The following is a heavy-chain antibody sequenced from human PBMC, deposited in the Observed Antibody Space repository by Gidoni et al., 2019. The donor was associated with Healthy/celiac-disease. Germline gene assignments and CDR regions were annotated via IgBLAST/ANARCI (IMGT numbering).Heavy chain of an antibody. V-gene: IGHV3-30*11. D-gene: IGHD5-12*01. J-gene: IGHJ3*02. Sequence: QVQPVESGGGVVQPGRSLTLPCAASGFPFSTYAMHWVRQAPGKGLEWVAVISYDGSNKYYADSVKGRFTISRDNSKNTLYLQMNSLRAEDTAVYYCARDGRDGYNYCAFDIWGQGTMVTVSS. CDR3: ARDGRDGYNYCAFDI. CDR1: GFPFSTYA. CDR2: ISYDGSNK.